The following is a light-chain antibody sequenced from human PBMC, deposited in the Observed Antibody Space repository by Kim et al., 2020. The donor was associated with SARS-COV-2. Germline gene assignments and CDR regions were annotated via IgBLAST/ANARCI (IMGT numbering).Light chain of an antibody. CDR3: QAWDSSNVV. J-gene: IGLJ2*01. V-gene: IGLV3-1*01. CDR2: QDS. Sequence: SYELTQPPSVSVSPGQTASITCSGDKLGDKYACWYQQKPGQSPVLVIYQDSKRPSGIPERFSGSNYGNTATLTISGTQAMDEADYYCQAWDSSNVVFGGG. CDR1: KLGDKY.